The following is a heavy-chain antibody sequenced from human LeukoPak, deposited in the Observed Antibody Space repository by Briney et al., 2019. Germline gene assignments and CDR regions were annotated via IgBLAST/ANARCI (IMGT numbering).Heavy chain of an antibody. V-gene: IGHV4-39*07. CDR3: ARGVGRGYFQH. Sequence: SETLSLTCTVSGGSISSSSYYWSWIRQPPGKGLEWIGEINHSGSTNYNPSLKSRVTISVDTSKNQFSLKLSSVTAADTAVYYCARGVGRGYFQHWGQGTLVTVSS. J-gene: IGHJ1*01. CDR2: INHSGST. CDR1: GGSISSSSYY.